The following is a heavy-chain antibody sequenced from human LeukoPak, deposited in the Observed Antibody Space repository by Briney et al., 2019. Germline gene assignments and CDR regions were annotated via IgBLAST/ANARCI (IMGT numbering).Heavy chain of an antibody. CDR1: GASISSYC. V-gene: IGHV4-59*08. CDR3: ARHVGGGDPSYWYFDL. J-gene: IGHJ2*01. Sequence: SETLSLTCTVSGASISSYCWSWIRQPPGKGLEWIGYICDSGSTNYSPSLKSRVTISVDTSKNQFSPKLSSVTAADTAIYYCARHVGGGDPSYWYFDLWGRGTLVTVSS. D-gene: IGHD3-16*01. CDR2: ICDSGST.